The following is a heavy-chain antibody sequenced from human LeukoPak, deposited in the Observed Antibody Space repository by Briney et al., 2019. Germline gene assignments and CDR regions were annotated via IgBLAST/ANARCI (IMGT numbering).Heavy chain of an antibody. CDR1: GFTVSSNY. CDR3: AKSGGYGTEYFDY. Sequence: GGSLRLSCAASGFTVSSNYMSWVRQAPGKGLEWVSAISGSGGSTYYADSVKGRFTISRDNSKNTLYLQMNSLRAEDTAVYYCAKSGGYGTEYFDYWGQGTLVTVSS. J-gene: IGHJ4*02. D-gene: IGHD5-12*01. V-gene: IGHV3-23*01. CDR2: ISGSGGST.